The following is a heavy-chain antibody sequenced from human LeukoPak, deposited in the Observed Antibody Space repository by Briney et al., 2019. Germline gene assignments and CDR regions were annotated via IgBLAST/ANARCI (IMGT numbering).Heavy chain of an antibody. CDR2: IYYSGST. CDR3: ARLPRHYGDYYFDY. Sequence: PSQTLSLTCTVSGGSISSGDYYWSWIRQPPGKGLEWIGYIYYSGSTYYNPSLKSRVTRSVDTSKNRFSLKLSSVTAADTAVYYCARLPRHYGDYYFDYWGQGTLVTVSS. D-gene: IGHD4-17*01. CDR1: GGSISSGDYY. J-gene: IGHJ4*02. V-gene: IGHV4-30-4*01.